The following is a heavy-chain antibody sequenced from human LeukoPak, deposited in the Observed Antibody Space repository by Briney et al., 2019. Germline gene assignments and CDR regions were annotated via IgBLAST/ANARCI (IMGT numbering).Heavy chain of an antibody. CDR2: MNPNSGNT. Sequence: ASVKVSCKASGYTFTSYDINWVRQATGQGPEWMGWMNPNSGNTGYAQRFQGRVTMTRNTSISTAYMELRSLRSEDTAVYYCAREQSTSYVYYFEYWGQGTLGTVSS. V-gene: IGHV1-8*01. CDR1: GYTFTSYD. J-gene: IGHJ4*02. CDR3: AREQSTSYVYYFEY. D-gene: IGHD2-2*01.